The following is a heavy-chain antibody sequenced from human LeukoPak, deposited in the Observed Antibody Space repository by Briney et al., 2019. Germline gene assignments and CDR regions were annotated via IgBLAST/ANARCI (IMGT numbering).Heavy chain of an antibody. V-gene: IGHV4-59*01. D-gene: IGHD2-15*01. CDR2: IYYSGNT. CDR1: GGSISSYY. CDR3: ARDLLNNWFDP. Sequence: SETLSLTCTVSGGSISSYYWSWIRQPPGKGLEWIGYIYYSGNTNYNPSLKSRVTESVDTYKNQFSLKLSSVTAADTAVYYCARDLLNNWFDPWGQGTLVTVSS. J-gene: IGHJ5*02.